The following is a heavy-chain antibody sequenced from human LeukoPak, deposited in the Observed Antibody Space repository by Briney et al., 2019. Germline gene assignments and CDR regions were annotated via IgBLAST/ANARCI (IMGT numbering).Heavy chain of an antibody. Sequence: SETLSLTCTVSGDFISNRNYYWGWIRQPPGKGLAWIGSIYYRGSSYYNPSLRSRVTIYVDTSKNQFSLKLSFVTAADTAVYYCARLGLVGPYSSSAYYFDYWGREPWSPSPQ. V-gene: IGHV4-39*01. CDR2: IYYRGSS. CDR1: GDFISNRNYY. CDR3: ARLGLVGPYSSSAYYFDY. D-gene: IGHD6-6*01. J-gene: IGHJ4*02.